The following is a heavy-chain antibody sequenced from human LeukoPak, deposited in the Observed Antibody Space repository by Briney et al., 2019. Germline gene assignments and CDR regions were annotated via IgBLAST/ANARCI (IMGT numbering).Heavy chain of an antibody. CDR2: IYYSGST. J-gene: IGHJ4*02. V-gene: IGHV4-39*01. D-gene: IGHD5-24*01. CDR3: ARGREEMATTYLRDDNYFDY. CDR1: GGSISSNSYY. Sequence: PSETLSLTCTVSGGSISSNSYYWGWIRQPPGKGLEWIGSIYYSGSTYYNPSLKSRVTISVDTSKNQFSLKLSSVTAADTAVYYCARGREEMATTYLRDDNYFDYWGQGTLVTVSS.